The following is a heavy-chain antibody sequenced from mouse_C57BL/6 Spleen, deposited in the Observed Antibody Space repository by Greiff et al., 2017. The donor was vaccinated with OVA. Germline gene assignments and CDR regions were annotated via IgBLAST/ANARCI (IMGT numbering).Heavy chain of an antibody. J-gene: IGHJ4*01. Sequence: EVQRVESGGGLVKPGGSLKLSCAASGFTFSSYAMSWVRQTPEKRLEWVATISDGGSYTYYPDNVKGRFTISRDNAKNNLYLQMSHLKSEDTAMYYCASLRGAMDYWGQGTSVTVSS. CDR1: GFTFSSYA. V-gene: IGHV5-4*01. CDR2: ISDGGSYT. D-gene: IGHD2-12*01. CDR3: ASLRGAMDY.